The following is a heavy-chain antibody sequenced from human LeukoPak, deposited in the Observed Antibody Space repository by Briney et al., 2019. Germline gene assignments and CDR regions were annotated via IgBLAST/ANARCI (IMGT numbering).Heavy chain of an antibody. J-gene: IGHJ4*02. CDR1: GSIFDVYY. CDR2: ISPDGGVT. V-gene: IGHV1-2*02. Sequence: ASVKVSCKSSGSIFDVYYMHWVRQAPGRGLEWMGWISPDGGVTNYAQKFQGRVTLTRDTATTTDYMELSRLRSDDTAAYYCARENWYYDHWGQGTLVTVSS. CDR3: ARENWYYDH. D-gene: IGHD1-1*01.